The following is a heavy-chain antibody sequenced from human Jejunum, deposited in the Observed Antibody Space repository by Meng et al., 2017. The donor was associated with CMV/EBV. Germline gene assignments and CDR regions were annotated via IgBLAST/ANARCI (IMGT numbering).Heavy chain of an antibody. D-gene: IGHD4-23*01. CDR3: ARQNDYGGNFYFFDY. J-gene: IGHJ4*02. Sequence: GYTFAGYLMHWVRQAPGQGPGWMGWINPNSGVTNYAQEFNDRVTMTWDTSIATAYMELSRLRSDDTAVYYCARQNDYGGNFYFFDYWGQGTLVTVSS. CDR2: INPNSGVT. V-gene: IGHV1-2*02. CDR1: GYTFAGYL.